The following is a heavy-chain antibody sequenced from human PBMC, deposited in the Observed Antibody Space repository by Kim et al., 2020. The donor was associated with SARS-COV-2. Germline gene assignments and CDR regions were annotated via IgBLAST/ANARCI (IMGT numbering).Heavy chain of an antibody. D-gene: IGHD2-2*01. Sequence: SVKVSCKASGGTFSSYAISWVRQAPGQGLEWMGGIIPIFGTANYAQKFQGRVTITADESTSTAYMELSSLRSEDTAVYYCAREAGVLRVVDPQPYLLDYWGQGTLVTVSS. CDR2: IIPIFGTA. V-gene: IGHV1-69*13. CDR3: AREAGVLRVVDPQPYLLDY. J-gene: IGHJ4*02. CDR1: GGTFSSYA.